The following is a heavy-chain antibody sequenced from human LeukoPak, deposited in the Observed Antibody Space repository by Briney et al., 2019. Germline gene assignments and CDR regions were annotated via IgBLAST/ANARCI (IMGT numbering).Heavy chain of an antibody. CDR3: AKGGALFAVASYFDY. CDR2: ITASGAAT. CDR1: GFTFGSYA. D-gene: IGHD6-19*01. J-gene: IGHJ4*02. V-gene: IGHV3-23*01. Sequence: PGGSLRLSCAASGFTFGSYAMSWVRQAPGKGLEWVSSITASGAATHYADSVKGRFTISRDNSKSMLYLQMNSLRAEDTALYYCAKGGALFAVASYFDYWGQGTLVTVSS.